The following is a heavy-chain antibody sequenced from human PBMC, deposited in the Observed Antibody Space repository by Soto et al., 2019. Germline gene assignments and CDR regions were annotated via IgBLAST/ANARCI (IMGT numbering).Heavy chain of an antibody. CDR3: AKARPSGGYYYVEALDI. J-gene: IGHJ3*02. D-gene: IGHD3-22*01. CDR2: ISYDGDNE. CDR1: GFIFSKYG. V-gene: IGHV3-30*18. Sequence: GGSLRLSCAASGFIFSKYGMHWVRQAPGKGLEWVATISYDGDNEYYADSVKGRFTISRDNSKDTLYLQMNSLRDEDTAAYYCAKARPSGGYYYVEALDIWGQGTMVTVS.